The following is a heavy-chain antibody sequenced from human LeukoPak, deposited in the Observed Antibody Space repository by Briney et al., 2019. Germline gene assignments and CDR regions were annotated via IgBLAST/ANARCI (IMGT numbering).Heavy chain of an antibody. CDR1: GGSFSGYY. CDR2: INHGGST. CDR3: ARQTICSGANCYYYMDV. Sequence: SETLSLTCAVYGGSFSGYYWSWIRQPPGKGLEWIGEINHGGSTNYNPSLKSRLTISVDTSKNQFSLRLTSMTAADTAVYYCARQTICSGANCYYYMDVWGKGTTVAVSS. V-gene: IGHV4-34*09. D-gene: IGHD2-15*01. J-gene: IGHJ6*03.